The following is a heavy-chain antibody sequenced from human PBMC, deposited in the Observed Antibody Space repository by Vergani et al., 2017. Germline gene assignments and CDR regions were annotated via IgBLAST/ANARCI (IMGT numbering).Heavy chain of an antibody. V-gene: IGHV4-38-2*01. Sequence: QVQLQESGPGLVKPSETLYLICDVFDFISNGHYWDWIRQSPEKGLEWIGSLYASGSTYYSPTLKSRVTISIDTSTNQFSLRLSSVTAEDTAVYYCARHLRGYSYSGFDYWGQGREVTASS. CDR2: LYASGST. J-gene: IGHJ4*02. CDR1: DFISNGHY. CDR3: ARHLRGYSYSGFDY. D-gene: IGHD5-18*01.